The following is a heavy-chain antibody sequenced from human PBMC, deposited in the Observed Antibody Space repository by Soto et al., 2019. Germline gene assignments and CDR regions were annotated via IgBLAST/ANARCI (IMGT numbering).Heavy chain of an antibody. Sequence: PGESLKISCKGSGYSFTSYWISWVRQMPGKGLEWMGRIDPSDSYTNYSPSFQGHVTISADKSVSTAYLQWSSLKASDTAIYYCARHMPYYDPAWTGFDYWGQTTLVTVSS. CDR1: GYSFTSYW. J-gene: IGHJ4*02. CDR2: IDPSDSYT. V-gene: IGHV5-10-1*01. CDR3: ARHMPYYDPAWTGFDY. D-gene: IGHD3-22*01.